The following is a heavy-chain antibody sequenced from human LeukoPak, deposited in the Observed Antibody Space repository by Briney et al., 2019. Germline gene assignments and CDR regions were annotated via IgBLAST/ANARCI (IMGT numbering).Heavy chain of an antibody. CDR1: GYTFTSYG. CDR2: ISAYNGNT. CDR3: ARLAAYDSSGYSKFDP. D-gene: IGHD3-22*01. J-gene: IGHJ5*02. V-gene: IGHV1-18*01. Sequence: ASVKVSCKASGYTFTSYGISWVRQAPGQGLEWMGCISAYNGNTNYAQKLQGRVTMTTDTSTSTAYMELRSLRSDDTAVYYCARLAAYDSSGYSKFDPWGQGTLVTVSS.